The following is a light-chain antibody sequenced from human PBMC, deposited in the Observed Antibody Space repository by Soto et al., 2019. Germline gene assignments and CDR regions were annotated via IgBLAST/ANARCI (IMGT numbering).Light chain of an antibody. Sequence: EIVLTQSPGTLSLSPGERATLSCRASQSVSNYLAWYQQQPGQAPRLLIYGASTRATSIPARFSGSGSGTDFTLTISSLLPEDFAVYYCQQDCNLPPTFGQGTKVDIK. CDR3: QQDCNLPPT. CDR2: GAS. J-gene: IGKJ1*01. V-gene: IGKV3D-7*01. CDR1: QSVSNY.